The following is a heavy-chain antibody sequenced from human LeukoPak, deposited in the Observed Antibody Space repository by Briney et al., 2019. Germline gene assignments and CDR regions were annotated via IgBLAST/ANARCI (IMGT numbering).Heavy chain of an antibody. CDR1: GYSFTSYW. D-gene: IGHD3-22*01. V-gene: IGHV5-51*01. CDR2: IYPGDSDT. CDR3: ARRGSLNYYDSSGYLPLDY. J-gene: IGHJ4*02. Sequence: GESLKISCKGSGYSFTSYWIGWVRQMPGKGLEWMGIIYPGDSDTRYSPAFQGQVTISADKSISTAYLQWSSLKASDTAMYYCARRGSLNYYDSSGYLPLDYWGQGTLVTVSS.